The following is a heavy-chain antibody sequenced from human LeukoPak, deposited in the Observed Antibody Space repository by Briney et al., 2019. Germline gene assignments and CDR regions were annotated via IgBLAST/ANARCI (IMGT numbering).Heavy chain of an antibody. Sequence: GGSLRLSCAASGFTFSSYVMHWVRQAPGKGLEWVAVISYDGSNKYYADSVKGRFTISRDNAKNSLYLQMNSLRAEDTAVYYCAELGITMIGGVWGKGTTVTISS. CDR3: AELGITMIGGV. J-gene: IGHJ6*04. D-gene: IGHD3-10*02. CDR2: ISYDGSNK. V-gene: IGHV3-30*04. CDR1: GFTFSSYV.